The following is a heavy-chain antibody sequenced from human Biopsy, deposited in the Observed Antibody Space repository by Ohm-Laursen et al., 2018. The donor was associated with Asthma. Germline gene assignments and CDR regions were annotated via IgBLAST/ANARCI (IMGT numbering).Heavy chain of an antibody. CDR3: ARDHCSALWAGVSTDNCYFDY. J-gene: IGHJ4*02. V-gene: IGHV1-69*10. Sequence: GASVKVSCNTSEDTFSSYVISWVRQAPGQGLEWMGGIMPPFGLTNYAQRFQDRLTISADKSTRTAYMELRRLRSEGSAVYYCARDHCSALWAGVSTDNCYFDYWGQGTLLTVSS. CDR2: IMPPFGLT. CDR1: EDTFSSYV. D-gene: IGHD5/OR15-5a*01.